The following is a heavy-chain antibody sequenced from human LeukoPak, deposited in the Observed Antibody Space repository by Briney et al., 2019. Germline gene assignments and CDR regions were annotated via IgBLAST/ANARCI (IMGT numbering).Heavy chain of an antibody. CDR3: AKIYDILTGYWVDAFDI. V-gene: IGHV1-69*06. CDR1: GGTFSSYA. D-gene: IGHD3-9*01. Sequence: ASVKVSCKASGGTFSSYAISWVRQAPGQGLEWMGGIIPIFGTANYAQKFQGRVTITADKSTSTAYMELNSLRAEDTAVYYCAKIYDILTGYWVDAFDIWGQGTMVTVSS. CDR2: IIPIFGTA. J-gene: IGHJ3*02.